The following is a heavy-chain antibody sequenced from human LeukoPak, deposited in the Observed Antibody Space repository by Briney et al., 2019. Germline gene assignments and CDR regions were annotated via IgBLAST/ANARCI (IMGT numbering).Heavy chain of an antibody. CDR1: GGSIGGYY. J-gene: IGHJ4*02. D-gene: IGHD6-19*01. CDR3: ARVYSNGWTDY. V-gene: IGHV4-4*07. Sequence: SETLSLTCTVSGGSIGGYYWTWIRQPAGKRLECIGRIYGSGDANYNPSLKSRVTMSLGTSKTHFSLKLSSVTAADTAVYYCARVYSNGWTDYWGQGTLVTVSS. CDR2: IYGSGDA.